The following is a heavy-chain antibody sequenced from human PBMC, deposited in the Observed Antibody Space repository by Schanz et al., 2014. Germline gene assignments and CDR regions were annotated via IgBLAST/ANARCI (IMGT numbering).Heavy chain of an antibody. CDR2: ISSGGGST. D-gene: IGHD2-2*01. Sequence: EVQLLESGGGLVQPGGSLRLSCASSGFSFTTYAMSWVRQAPGKGLEWVSSISSGGGSTYYADSVKGRFTISRDNSKNTVYLQMNSLRPGDTAVYYCARESSNDIVLVPGAVFDHWGQGILXTVSS. V-gene: IGHV3-23*01. CDR1: GFSFTTYA. CDR3: ARESSNDIVLVPGAVFDH. J-gene: IGHJ4*02.